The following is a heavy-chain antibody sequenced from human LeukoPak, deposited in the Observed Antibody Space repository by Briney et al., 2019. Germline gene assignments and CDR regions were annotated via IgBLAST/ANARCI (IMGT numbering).Heavy chain of an antibody. CDR3: ARAVSWNDGLDAFDI. CDR2: INWNGGST. J-gene: IGHJ3*02. D-gene: IGHD1-1*01. CDR1: GFTFDDYG. Sequence: GGSLRLSCAASGFTFDDYGMSWVRQAPGKGLEWVSGINWNGGSTGYADSVKGRFTISRDNAKNSLYLQMNSLRAEDTALYHCARAVSWNDGLDAFDIWGQGTMVTVSS. V-gene: IGHV3-20*01.